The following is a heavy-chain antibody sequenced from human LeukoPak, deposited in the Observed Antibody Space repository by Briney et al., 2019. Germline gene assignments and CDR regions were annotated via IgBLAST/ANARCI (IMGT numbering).Heavy chain of an antibody. Sequence: KSSETLSLTCTVSGGSISSYYWSWIRQPPGKGLEWVGYIYYSGSTNYNPSLKSRVTISVDTSKNQFSLKLSSVTAADTAVYYCARISSSNWYNERGAFDVWGQGTMVTVSS. CDR1: GGSISSYY. V-gene: IGHV4-59*01. CDR3: ARISSSNWYNERGAFDV. J-gene: IGHJ3*01. CDR2: IYYSGST. D-gene: IGHD6-13*01.